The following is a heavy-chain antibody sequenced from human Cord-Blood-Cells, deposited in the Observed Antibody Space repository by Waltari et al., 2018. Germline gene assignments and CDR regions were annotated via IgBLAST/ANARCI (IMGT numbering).Heavy chain of an antibody. Sequence: QVQLQQWGAGLLKPSETLSLTCAVYGGSFSGYYWSWIRQPPGKGLEWIGEINHSASTNYNPSLKSRVTISVDTSKTHFSLKLSSVTAADTAVYYCARVLRFLEWLFDYWGQGTLVTVSS. D-gene: IGHD3-3*01. J-gene: IGHJ4*02. V-gene: IGHV4-34*01. CDR2: INHSAST. CDR1: GGSFSGYY. CDR3: ARVLRFLEWLFDY.